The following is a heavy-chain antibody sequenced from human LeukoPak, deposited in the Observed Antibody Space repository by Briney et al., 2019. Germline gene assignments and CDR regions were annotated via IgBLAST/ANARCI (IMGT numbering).Heavy chain of an antibody. J-gene: IGHJ4*02. CDR3: ARVWQDYSGVDY. CDR1: GFTFSAYH. V-gene: IGHV3-48*02. Sequence: GGSLRLSCAASGFTFSAYHINWVRQAPGKGLEWISYISTTGTTIHYADSVKGRFAIFRDNAKSSLYLQMNSLRDEDTAVYYCARVWQDYSGVDYWGQGTLVTVSS. D-gene: IGHD2-21*01. CDR2: ISTTGTTI.